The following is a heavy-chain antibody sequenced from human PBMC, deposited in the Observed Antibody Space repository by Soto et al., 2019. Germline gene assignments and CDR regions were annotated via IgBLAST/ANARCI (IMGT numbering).Heavy chain of an antibody. CDR2: INPDSGDT. CDR3: ARGESSGTHDFHY. D-gene: IGHD3-10*01. Sequence: ASVKVSCKTSGYTFTGYYIHWVRQAPGQGLEWMGWINPDSGDTNSAQKFRDWVTMTRDTSISTAYMELSRLKSDDTAVYYRARGESSGTHDFHYWG. J-gene: IGHJ4*01. CDR1: GYTFTGYY. V-gene: IGHV1-2*04.